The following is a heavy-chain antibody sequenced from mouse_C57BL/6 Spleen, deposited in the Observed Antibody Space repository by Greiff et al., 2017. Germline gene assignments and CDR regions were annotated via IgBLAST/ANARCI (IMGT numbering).Heavy chain of an antibody. V-gene: IGHV1-59*01. CDR2: IDPSDSYT. Sequence: QVQLQQPGAELVRPGTSVKLSCKASGYTFTSYWMHWVKQRPGQGLEWIGVIDPSDSYTNYNQKFKGKATLTVDTSSSTAYMQLSSLTSEDSAVYYCARAEGSSYWYFDVGGTGTTVTVSS. CDR1: GYTFTSYW. D-gene: IGHD1-1*01. CDR3: ARAEGSSYWYFDV. J-gene: IGHJ1*03.